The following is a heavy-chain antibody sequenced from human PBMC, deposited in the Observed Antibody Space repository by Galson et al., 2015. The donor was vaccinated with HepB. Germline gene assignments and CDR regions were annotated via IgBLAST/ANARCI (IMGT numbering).Heavy chain of an antibody. Sequence: SLRLSCAASGFTLSSYWLHWVRQAPGQGLVWVSRIKSDGSITAYADSVKGRFTISRDNAKNTLYLQMDSLRAEDTAFYYCARDRYGEYGGYYYYYGMDVWGQGTTVTVSS. CDR3: ARDRYGEYGGYYYYYGMDV. CDR1: GFTLSSYW. D-gene: IGHD4-17*01. V-gene: IGHV3-74*01. CDR2: IKSDGSIT. J-gene: IGHJ6*02.